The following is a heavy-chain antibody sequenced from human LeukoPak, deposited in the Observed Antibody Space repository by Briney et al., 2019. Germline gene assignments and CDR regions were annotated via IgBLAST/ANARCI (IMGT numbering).Heavy chain of an antibody. CDR2: ISSSGSTI. Sequence: GGSLRLSCAASGFTFSSYETNWVRQAPGKGLEWVSYISSSGSTIYYADSVKGRFTISRDNAKNSLYLQMNSLRAEDTAVYYCARDSPRGGTFDYWGQGTLVTVSS. D-gene: IGHD3-10*01. J-gene: IGHJ4*02. CDR3: ARDSPRGGTFDY. V-gene: IGHV3-48*03. CDR1: GFTFSSYE.